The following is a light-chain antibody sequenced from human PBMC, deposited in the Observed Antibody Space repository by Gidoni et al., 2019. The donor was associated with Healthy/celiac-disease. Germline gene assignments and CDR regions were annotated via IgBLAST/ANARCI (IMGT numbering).Light chain of an antibody. CDR3: QHYNSYSWT. Sequence: DIQMTQSPSTLSASVGDRVTITCRASQSISSWLAWYQQKPGKAPKLRIYKASSLESGVPSRFSGSVSGTEFTLTISSLQPDDFATYYCQHYNSYSWTFGQGTKVEIK. CDR2: KAS. V-gene: IGKV1-5*03. J-gene: IGKJ1*01. CDR1: QSISSW.